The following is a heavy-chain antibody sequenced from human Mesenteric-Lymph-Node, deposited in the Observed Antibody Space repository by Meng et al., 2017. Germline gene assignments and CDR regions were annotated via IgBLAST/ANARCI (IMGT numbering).Heavy chain of an antibody. Sequence: GESLKISCAASGFTFSSYWMSWVRQAPGKGLEWVANIKQDGSEKYYVDSVKGRFTISRDNAKNSLYLQMNSLRAEDTAVYYCARDRLDYGVHNWYFDLWGRGTLVTVSS. J-gene: IGHJ2*01. CDR2: IKQDGSEK. CDR3: ARDRLDYGVHNWYFDL. V-gene: IGHV3-7*01. CDR1: GFTFSSYW. D-gene: IGHD4-17*01.